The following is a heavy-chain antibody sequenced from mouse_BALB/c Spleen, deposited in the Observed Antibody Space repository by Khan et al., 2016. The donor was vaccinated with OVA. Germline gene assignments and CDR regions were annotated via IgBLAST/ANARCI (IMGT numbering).Heavy chain of an antibody. J-gene: IGHJ3*01. CDR3: ASHLTGSFAY. V-gene: IGHV5-6*02. D-gene: IGHD4-1*01. Sequence: GELVESGGDLVKPGGSLKLSCAASGFTFSSYSMSWVRQTPDKRLEWVATISSDGDYTYFPDSVKGRFTISRDNAKNTLNLQMSSLKSEDTALYYCASHLTGSFAYWGQGTLVTVSA. CDR1: GFTFSSYS. CDR2: ISSDGDYT.